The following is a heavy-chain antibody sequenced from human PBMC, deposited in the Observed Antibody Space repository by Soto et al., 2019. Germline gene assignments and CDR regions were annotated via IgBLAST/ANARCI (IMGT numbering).Heavy chain of an antibody. CDR1: GFSFSRYV. D-gene: IGHD1-1*01. CDR2: ISDSGGST. J-gene: IGHJ4*02. Sequence: GGSLRLSCAASGFSFSRYVMSWVRQAPGKGLEWVSPISDSGGSTYYADSVKGRFTISRDNSKNTLFLQMNSLRADDTAVYYCAKATTLAPGLYYFDYWGQGTLVTVSS. CDR3: AKATTLAPGLYYFDY. V-gene: IGHV3-23*01.